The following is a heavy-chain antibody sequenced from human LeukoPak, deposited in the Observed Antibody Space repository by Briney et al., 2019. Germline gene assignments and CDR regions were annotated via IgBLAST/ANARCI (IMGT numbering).Heavy chain of an antibody. CDR3: AELGITMIGGV. Sequence: GGSLRLSCEVSGFTLSSYTMNWVRQAPGKGLEWVSSISSSSYIYYADSVKGRFTISRDNARNSLYLQMNSLRAEDTAVYYCAELGITMIGGVWGKGTTVTISS. CDR2: ISSSSYI. V-gene: IGHV3-21*01. D-gene: IGHD3-10*02. CDR1: GFTLSSYT. J-gene: IGHJ6*04.